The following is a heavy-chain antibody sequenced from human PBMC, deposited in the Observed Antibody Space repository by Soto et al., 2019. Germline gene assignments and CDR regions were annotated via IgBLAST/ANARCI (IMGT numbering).Heavy chain of an antibody. CDR2: IYYSGST. J-gene: IGHJ4*02. V-gene: IGHV4-59*01. Sequence: SETLSLTCTVSGGSISSYYWSWIRQPPGKGLEWIGYIYYSGSTNYNPSLKSRVTISVDTSKNQFSLKLSSVTAADTAVYYCARNLAARPVYFDYWGQGTLVTVSS. CDR1: GGSISSYY. CDR3: ARNLAARPVYFDY. D-gene: IGHD6-6*01.